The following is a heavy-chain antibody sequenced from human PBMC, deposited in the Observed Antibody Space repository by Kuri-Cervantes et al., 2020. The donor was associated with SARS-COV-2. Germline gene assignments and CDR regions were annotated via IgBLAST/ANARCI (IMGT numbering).Heavy chain of an antibody. CDR2: IRYDGSND. V-gene: IGHV3-30*02. D-gene: IGHD3-3*01. CDR1: GLTFSSTG. CDR3: TTYYDFWSGYYSSDAFDI. Sequence: GESLKISCAASGLTFSSTGMYWVRQAPGKGLEWVAFIRYDGSNDYYADSVKGRVTISRDNSKNTLYLQMNSLKTEDTAVYYCTTYYDFWSGYYSSDAFDIWGQGTMVTVSS. J-gene: IGHJ3*02.